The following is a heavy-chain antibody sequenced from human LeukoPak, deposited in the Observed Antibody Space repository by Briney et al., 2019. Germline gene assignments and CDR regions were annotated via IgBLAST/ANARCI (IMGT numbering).Heavy chain of an antibody. CDR3: ARGRGVDFWSGYYGAYFDY. CDR2: INPQTGDT. J-gene: IGHJ4*02. CDR1: GYTFTAYY. D-gene: IGHD3-3*01. V-gene: IGHV1-2*02. Sequence: GASVKVSCKASGYTFTAYYMHWVRQAPGQGLDWMGWINPQTGDTKFSQKFQGRVTMTRDTSISTAYMELSRLRSDDTAVYYCARGRGVDFWSGYYGAYFDYWGQGTLVTVSS.